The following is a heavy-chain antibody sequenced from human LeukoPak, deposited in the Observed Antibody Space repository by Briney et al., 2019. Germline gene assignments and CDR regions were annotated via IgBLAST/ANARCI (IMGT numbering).Heavy chain of an antibody. J-gene: IGHJ4*02. CDR2: ISGSGGSK. D-gene: IGHD6-19*01. Sequence: GGSLRLSCAASGFTFSSYAMSWVRQAPGKGLEWVSAISGSGGSKYYADSVKGRFTISRDNSKNTLYLQMNSLRAEDTAVYYCASSQWLVGGHDYWGQGTLVTVSS. V-gene: IGHV3-23*01. CDR1: GFTFSSYA. CDR3: ASSQWLVGGHDY.